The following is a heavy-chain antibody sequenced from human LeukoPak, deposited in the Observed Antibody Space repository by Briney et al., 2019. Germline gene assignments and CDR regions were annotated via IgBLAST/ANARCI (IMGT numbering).Heavy chain of an antibody. CDR3: ARRRGYYDSSGYYYY. V-gene: IGHV4-30-2*01. J-gene: IGHJ4*02. CDR1: GGSISSGGYS. D-gene: IGHD3-22*01. Sequence: SQTLSLTCAVSGGSISSGGYSWSWIRQPPGKGLEWIGYIYHSGSTNYNPSLKSRVTISVDTSKNQFSLKLSSVTAADTAVYYCARRRGYYDSSGYYYYWGQGTLVTVSS. CDR2: IYHSGST.